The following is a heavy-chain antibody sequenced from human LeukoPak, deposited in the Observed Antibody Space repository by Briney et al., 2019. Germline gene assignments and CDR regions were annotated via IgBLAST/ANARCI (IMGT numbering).Heavy chain of an antibody. CDR2: ISSSSSYI. J-gene: IGHJ4*02. Sequence: GGSLRLSCAASRFTFSSYAMNWVRQAPGKGLEWVSCISSSSSYIYYADSVKGRFTISRDNAKNSLYLQMNSLRAEDTAVYYCARVRCSSTSCYGFDYWGQGTLVTVSS. CDR3: ARVRCSSTSCYGFDY. D-gene: IGHD2-2*01. V-gene: IGHV3-21*01. CDR1: RFTFSSYA.